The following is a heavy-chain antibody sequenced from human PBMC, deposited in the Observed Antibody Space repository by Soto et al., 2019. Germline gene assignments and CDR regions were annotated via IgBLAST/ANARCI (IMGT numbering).Heavy chain of an antibody. D-gene: IGHD3-9*01. Sequence: SETLSLTCTVSGDSISSYYWSWIRQPPGKGLEWIGYIYYSGSTNYNPSLKSRVTMSVDTSKNQFSLKLSSVTAADTAVYYCARTYYDILTRGSFDIWGQGAMVTVSS. CDR2: IYYSGST. J-gene: IGHJ3*02. V-gene: IGHV4-59*08. CDR1: GDSISSYY. CDR3: ARTYYDILTRGSFDI.